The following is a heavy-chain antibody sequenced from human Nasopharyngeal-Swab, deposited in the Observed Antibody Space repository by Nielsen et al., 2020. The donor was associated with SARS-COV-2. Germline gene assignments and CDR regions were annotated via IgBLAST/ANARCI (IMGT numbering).Heavy chain of an antibody. CDR2: ISGGSSDS. D-gene: IGHD1-1*01. V-gene: IGHV3-11*03. CDR3: VKNSGRDGGY. J-gene: IGHJ4*02. CDR1: GFAFSDSY. Sequence: GGSLRLSCVASGFAFSDSYMSWIRQATEKGLEWLSYISGGSSDSNYADSVKGRSTISRDNTKNALYLQMNSLRAEDTAVYYCVKNSGRDGGYWGQGTLVTVSS.